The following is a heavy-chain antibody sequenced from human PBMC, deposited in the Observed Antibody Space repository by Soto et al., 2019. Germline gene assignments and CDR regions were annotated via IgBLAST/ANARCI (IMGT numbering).Heavy chain of an antibody. J-gene: IGHJ6*02. V-gene: IGHV3-33*01. CDR2: IWYDGSNK. CDR1: GFTFSSYG. CDR3: ARGVTIFGVDESDYGMDV. D-gene: IGHD3-3*01. Sequence: GGSLRLSCAASGFTFSSYGMHWVRQAPGKGLGWVAVIWYDGSNKYYADSVKGRFTISRDNSKYTLYLQMNSLRAEDTAVYYCARGVTIFGVDESDYGMDVWGQGTTVTVSS.